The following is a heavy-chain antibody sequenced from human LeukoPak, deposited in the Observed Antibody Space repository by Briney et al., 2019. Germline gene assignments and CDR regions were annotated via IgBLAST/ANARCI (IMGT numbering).Heavy chain of an antibody. CDR3: ARDPPSIAAADTFDY. J-gene: IGHJ4*02. CDR1: GFTFSRDS. Sequence: GGSLRLSCAASGFTFSRDSMNWVRQAPGKGLEWISYISYDSAIKYYADSVRGRFTISRDNAKNSLSLQMHSLRAEDTAVYYCARDPPSIAAADTFDYWGQGTLVTVSS. CDR2: ISYDSAIK. D-gene: IGHD6-13*01. V-gene: IGHV3-48*01.